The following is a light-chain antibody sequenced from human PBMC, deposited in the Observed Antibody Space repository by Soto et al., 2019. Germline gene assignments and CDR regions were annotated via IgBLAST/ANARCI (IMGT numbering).Light chain of an antibody. Sequence: DIRMSQSPSTLSASVEDRVTITCRASRSISSWLAWYQQKPGKAPKLLIYDASSLESGVPSRFSGSGSGTEFTLTISSLQPDDFATYYCQQYNSYSGTFGQGTKVDIK. V-gene: IGKV1-5*01. CDR1: RSISSW. J-gene: IGKJ1*01. CDR3: QQYNSYSGT. CDR2: DAS.